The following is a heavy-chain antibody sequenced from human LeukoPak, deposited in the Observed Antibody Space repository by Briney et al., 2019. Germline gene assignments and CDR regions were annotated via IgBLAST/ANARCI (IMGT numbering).Heavy chain of an antibody. CDR3: VRDRGYSGSYYYYYGMDV. CDR2: IYYSGST. Sequence: PSETLSLTCTASGDSISSSSYFWGWIRQPPGKGLEWIGSIYYSGSTYHSPSLKSRVTMSVDTSKNQFSLKLSSVTAADTAVYYCVRDRGYSGSYYYYYGMDVWGQGTTVTVSS. CDR1: GDSISSSSYF. V-gene: IGHV4-39*07. D-gene: IGHD5-12*01. J-gene: IGHJ6*02.